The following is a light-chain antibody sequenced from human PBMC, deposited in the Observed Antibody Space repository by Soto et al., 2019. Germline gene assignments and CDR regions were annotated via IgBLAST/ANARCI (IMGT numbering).Light chain of an antibody. CDR1: QSVSSTY. Sequence: EIVLTQSPGTLSLSPGERATLSCRASQSVSSTYLAWYQQKPGQAPRLLIYGASRRATGIPVRFSGSGSGTDFTLTISRLEPEDFAVYYCQQYGSSPGVTFGQGTRLEIK. V-gene: IGKV3-20*01. CDR2: GAS. CDR3: QQYGSSPGVT. J-gene: IGKJ5*01.